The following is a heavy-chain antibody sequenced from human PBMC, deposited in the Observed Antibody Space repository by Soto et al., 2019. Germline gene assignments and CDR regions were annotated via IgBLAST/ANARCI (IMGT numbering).Heavy chain of an antibody. CDR2: IWYDGSNK. V-gene: IGHV3-33*01. CDR3: ASVKDLRFLEWLFDPPVGYYMDV. J-gene: IGHJ6*03. D-gene: IGHD3-3*01. Sequence: VGLLRHSCTASGFTFRGYGSHWVRQAPGKGLGWVAAIWYDGSNKYYADSVKGRFTISRDNSKNTLYLQMNSLRAEDTAVYYCASVKDLRFLEWLFDPPVGYYMDVWGKGTTVTVSS. CDR1: GFTFRGYG.